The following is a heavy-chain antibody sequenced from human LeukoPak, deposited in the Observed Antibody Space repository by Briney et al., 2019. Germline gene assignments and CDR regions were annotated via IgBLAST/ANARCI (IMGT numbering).Heavy chain of an antibody. Sequence: ASVKVTCKASGYTFTSYGISWVRQAPGQGLEWMGWISAYNGDTNYAQKLQGRVTMTTDTSTSTAYMELRGLRSDDTAVYYCARVIVGCSGGSCYRYFQHWGQGTLVTVSS. D-gene: IGHD2-15*01. J-gene: IGHJ1*01. CDR3: ARVIVGCSGGSCYRYFQH. CDR2: ISAYNGDT. V-gene: IGHV1-18*01. CDR1: GYTFTSYG.